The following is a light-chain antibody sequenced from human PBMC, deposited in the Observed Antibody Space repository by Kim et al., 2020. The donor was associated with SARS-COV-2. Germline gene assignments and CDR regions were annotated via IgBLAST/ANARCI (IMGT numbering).Light chain of an antibody. CDR2: AAS. Sequence: DIQLTQSPSFLSASVGDRVTITCRASQGISSYLAWYQQKPGKAPKLLIYAASTLQSGVPSRFSGSGSGTEFTLTISSLQPEDIATYFCQQLNSNPPLTFGGGTKVDSK. CDR1: QGISSY. J-gene: IGKJ4*01. CDR3: QQLNSNPPLT. V-gene: IGKV1-9*01.